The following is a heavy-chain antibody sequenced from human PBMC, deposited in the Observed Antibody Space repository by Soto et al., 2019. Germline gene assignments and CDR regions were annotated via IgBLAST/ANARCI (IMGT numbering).Heavy chain of an antibody. CDR1: GGSISSSSYY. J-gene: IGHJ4*02. CDR2: IYYSGST. Sequence: PSETLSLTCTVSGGSISSSSYYWGWIRQPPGKGLEWIGSIYYSGSTYYNPSLKSRVTISVDTSKNQFSLKLSSVTAADTAVYYCAEANVEMATIAYYWGQGTLVTVS. D-gene: IGHD5-12*01. V-gene: IGHV4-39*01. CDR3: AEANVEMATIAYY.